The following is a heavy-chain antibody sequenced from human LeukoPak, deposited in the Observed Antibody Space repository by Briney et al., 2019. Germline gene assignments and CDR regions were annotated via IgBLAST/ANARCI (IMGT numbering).Heavy chain of an antibody. CDR1: GGSVTSSY. CDR2: VYYSGST. D-gene: IGHD3-9*01. CDR3: ARAGLRYFDWSPSKYYCGMDV. J-gene: IGHJ6*02. V-gene: IGHV4-59*02. Sequence: PSKTLSLTCTVSGGSVTSSYWNWIRQPPGKGLEWIGYVYYSGSTNYNPSLKSRVTISVDTSKNQFSLKLSSVTAADTAVYYCARAGLRYFDWSPSKYYCGMDVWGQGTTVTVSS.